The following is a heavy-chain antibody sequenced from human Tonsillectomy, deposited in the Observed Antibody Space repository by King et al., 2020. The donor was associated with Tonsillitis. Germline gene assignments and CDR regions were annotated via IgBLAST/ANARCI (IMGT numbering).Heavy chain of an antibody. CDR1: GGTFSSYA. J-gene: IGHJ4*02. V-gene: IGHV1-69*01. CDR3: ARTESGSLIGNFDY. Sequence: VQLVESGAEVKKPGSSVKVSCKASGGTFSSYAISWVRQAPGQGLEWMGGIIPIFGTANYAQKFQGRVTITADESTSTAYMELSSLRSEDTAVYYCARTESGSLIGNFDYWGQGPLVTVSS. CDR2: IIPIFGTA. D-gene: IGHD1-26*01.